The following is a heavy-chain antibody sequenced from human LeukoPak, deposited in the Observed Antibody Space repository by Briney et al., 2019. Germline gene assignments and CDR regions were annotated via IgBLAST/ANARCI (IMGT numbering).Heavy chain of an antibody. D-gene: IGHD3-9*01. CDR3: TTYYDSLTGYYWAY. CDR2: IKSNPDGGTT. V-gene: IGHV3-15*01. Sequence: GGSLRLSCAASGFTFTNAWMTWVRQAPGKGLEWVGRIKSNPDGGTTDYAAPVKGRFTISRDDSKNTLYLQMNSLKTEDTAVYYCTTYYDSLTGYYWAYWGQGTLVTVSS. J-gene: IGHJ4*02. CDR1: GFTFTNAW.